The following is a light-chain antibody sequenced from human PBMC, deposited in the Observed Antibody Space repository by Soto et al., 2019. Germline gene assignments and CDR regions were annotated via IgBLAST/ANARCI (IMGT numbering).Light chain of an antibody. CDR3: QHYKTHWT. J-gene: IGKJ1*01. CDR1: EILNKW. V-gene: IGKV1-5*03. Sequence: DIQLPQSHSTLSASVGDRVPIVCRASEILNKWLAWYQPKPGQAPNILISKASNLEKGVPSRFSGSGSETEFTLTIRSVQPEDSATYYCQHYKTHWTFGPGTKVDIK. CDR2: KAS.